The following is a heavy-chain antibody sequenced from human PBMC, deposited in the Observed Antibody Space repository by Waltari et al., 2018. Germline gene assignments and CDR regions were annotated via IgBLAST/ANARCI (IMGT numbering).Heavy chain of an antibody. V-gene: IGHV3-23*01. Sequence: EVQLLESGGGLVQPGGSLRLSCAASGFTFSSYAMNWVRQAPGKRLEWVSFISGSGASTYYADSVKGRFAISRDNSKNTLFLQMISLRAEDTAVYYCARGGGVGRGFDYWGQGTLVTVSS. CDR3: ARGGGVGRGFDY. J-gene: IGHJ4*02. D-gene: IGHD1-26*01. CDR2: ISGSGAST. CDR1: GFTFSSYA.